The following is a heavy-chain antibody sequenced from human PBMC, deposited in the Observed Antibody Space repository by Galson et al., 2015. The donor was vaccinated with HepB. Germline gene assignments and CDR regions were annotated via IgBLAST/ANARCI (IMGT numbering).Heavy chain of an antibody. CDR1: GYTFTSYG. CDR3: ARDIGGAHDSSGKGQVNAFDI. V-gene: IGHV1-18*04. CDR2: ISAYNGNT. D-gene: IGHD3-22*01. Sequence: SVKVSCKASGYTFTSYGISWVRQAPGQGLEWMGWISAYNGNTNYAQKLQGRVTMTTDTSTSTAYMELRSLRSDDTAVYYCARDIGGAHDSSGKGQVNAFDIWGQGTMVTVSS. J-gene: IGHJ3*02.